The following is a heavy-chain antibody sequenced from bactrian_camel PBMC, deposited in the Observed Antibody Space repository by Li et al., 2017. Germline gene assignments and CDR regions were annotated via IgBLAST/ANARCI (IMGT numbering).Heavy chain of an antibody. CDR1: GITSRRNC. CDR2: IDSDRTT. CDR3: AARFCSWGSGSKLSRERFRS. Sequence: HVQLVESGGGSIQAGGSLRLSCVVSGITSRRNCLGWFRQAPGKEREGVAAIDSDRTTTYADSVKGRFSISRDNAKNTMYLQMNSLKAEDSAMYYCAARFCSWGSGSKLSRERFRSWGQGTQVTVS. J-gene: IGHJ6*01. V-gene: IGHV3S53*01. D-gene: IGHD3*01.